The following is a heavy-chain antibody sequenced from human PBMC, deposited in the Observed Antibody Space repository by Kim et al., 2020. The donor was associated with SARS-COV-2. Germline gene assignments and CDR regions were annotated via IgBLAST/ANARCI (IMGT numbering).Heavy chain of an antibody. J-gene: IGHJ6*02. V-gene: IGHV3-30-3*01. D-gene: IGHD3-22*01. CDR3: ARSYYYDSSGYYPLSYYYYGMDV. Sequence: GGSLRLSCAASGFTFSSYAMYWVRQAPGKGLEWVAVISYDGSNKYYADSVKGRFTISRDNSKNTLYLQMNSLRAEDTAVYYCARSYYYDSSGYYPLSYYYYGMDVWGQGTTVTVSS. CDR1: GFTFSSYA. CDR2: ISYDGSNK.